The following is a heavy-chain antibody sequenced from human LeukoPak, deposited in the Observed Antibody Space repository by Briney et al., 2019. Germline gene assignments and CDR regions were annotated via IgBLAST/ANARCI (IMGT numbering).Heavy chain of an antibody. CDR3: PVEGGGFGV. Sequence: PGGSLRLSWAASGFTFRSYGMHGVRQAPHKGLWWVACIRYDGSEKYSADSVKGGFTISRDNSKNTLHRQMNMLRAEEPPEDYCPVEGGGFGVWGQGPTVPVPS. D-gene: IGHD3-3*01. J-gene: IGHJ6*02. V-gene: IGHV3-30*02. CDR1: GFTFRSYG. CDR2: IRYDGSEK.